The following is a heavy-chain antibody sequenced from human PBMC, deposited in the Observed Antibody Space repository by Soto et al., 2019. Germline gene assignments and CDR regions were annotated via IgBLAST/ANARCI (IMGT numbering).Heavy chain of an antibody. CDR3: ARVVTAQRAFFDY. CDR1: GGSISSYY. D-gene: IGHD2-21*02. Sequence: SETLSLTCTVSGGSISSYYLSWIRQPPGKGLEWIGYIYYSGSTNYNPSLKSRVTISVDTSKNQFSLKLSSVTAADTAVYYCARVVTAQRAFFDYWGQGTLVTVSS. V-gene: IGHV4-59*01. J-gene: IGHJ4*02. CDR2: IYYSGST.